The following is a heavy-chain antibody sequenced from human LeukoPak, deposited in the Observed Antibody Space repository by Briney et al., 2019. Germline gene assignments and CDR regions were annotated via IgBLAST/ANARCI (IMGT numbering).Heavy chain of an antibody. D-gene: IGHD2-8*01. Sequence: ASVKVSCKASGGTFNSYAISWVRQAPGQGLEWMGWINPNSGGTNYAQKFQGRVTMTRDTSISTAYMELSRLRSDDTAVYYCAGSLGYCTSNVCYLKYWGQGTLVTVSS. J-gene: IGHJ4*02. CDR3: AGSLGYCTSNVCYLKY. CDR1: GGTFNSYA. CDR2: INPNSGGT. V-gene: IGHV1-2*02.